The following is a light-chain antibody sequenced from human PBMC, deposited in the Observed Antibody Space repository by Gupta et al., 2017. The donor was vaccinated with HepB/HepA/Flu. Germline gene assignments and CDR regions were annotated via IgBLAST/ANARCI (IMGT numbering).Light chain of an antibody. Sequence: QSALTQPASVSGSPGQSITISCTGTSSDFENYNLVSWYQQHPGKAPKLMRYEVTKRPSGVSDRFSGSKSDNTASLTISGLQAEDEAEYYCCSYEGSGLNWVFGGGTKLTVL. CDR2: EVT. J-gene: IGLJ3*02. CDR3: CSYEGSGLNWV. CDR1: SSDFENYNL. V-gene: IGLV2-23*02.